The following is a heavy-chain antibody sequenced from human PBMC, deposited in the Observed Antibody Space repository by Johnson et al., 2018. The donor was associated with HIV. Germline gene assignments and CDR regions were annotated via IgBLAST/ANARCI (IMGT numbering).Heavy chain of an antibody. J-gene: IGHJ3*02. CDR2: IYSGGST. Sequence: VQLVESGGGLIQPGGSLRLSCAASGFTVSSNYMSWVRQAPGKGLEWVSVIYSGGSTYYADSVKGRFTISRDKSKNTLYLQMNSLRAEDTAVYYCAKAYSAVVWDAFDIWGQGTMVTVSS. V-gene: IGHV3-53*01. CDR3: AKAYSAVVWDAFDI. CDR1: GFTVSSNY. D-gene: IGHD3-22*01.